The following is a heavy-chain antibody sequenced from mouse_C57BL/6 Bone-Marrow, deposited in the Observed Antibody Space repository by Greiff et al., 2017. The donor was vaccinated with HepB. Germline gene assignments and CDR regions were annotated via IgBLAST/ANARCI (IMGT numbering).Heavy chain of an antibody. J-gene: IGHJ3*01. V-gene: IGHV1-81*01. CDR1: GYTFTSYG. Sequence: VKLVESGAELARPGASVKLSCKASGYTFTSYGISWVKQRTGQGLEWIGEIYPRSGNTYYNEKFKGKATLTADKSSSTAYMELRSLTSEDSAVYFCARLRLRPGSWFAYWGQGTLVTVSA. CDR2: IYPRSGNT. CDR3: ARLRLRPGSWFAY. D-gene: IGHD2-4*01.